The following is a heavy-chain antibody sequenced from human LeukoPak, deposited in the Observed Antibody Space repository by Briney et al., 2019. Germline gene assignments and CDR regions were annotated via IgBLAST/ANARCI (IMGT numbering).Heavy chain of an antibody. CDR1: GFTVSSNY. V-gene: IGHV3-53*04. J-gene: IGHJ4*02. D-gene: IGHD4-23*01. Sequence: PGGSLRLSCAASGFTVSSNYMSWVRQAPGKGLEWVSVIYSGGSTYYADSVKGRFTISRHNSKNTLYLQMSSLRADDTAVYYCARPFIETPSLGALDYWGQGTLVTVSS. CDR3: ARPFIETPSLGALDY. CDR2: IYSGGST.